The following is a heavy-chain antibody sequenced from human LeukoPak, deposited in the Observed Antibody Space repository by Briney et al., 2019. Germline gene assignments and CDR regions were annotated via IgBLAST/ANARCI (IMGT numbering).Heavy chain of an antibody. CDR3: ARGPSPLYYYDSSGYRAENWFDP. J-gene: IGHJ5*02. V-gene: IGHV1-46*01. D-gene: IGHD3-22*01. CDR2: ITPTTGGA. CDR1: GNTFSRYY. Sequence: ASVKVSCKASGNTFSRYYFHWVRQAPGQGLDWMGIITPTTGGANYAQKFQGRVAMTRDTSTSTVYMELSSLTSGDTAVYYCARGPSPLYYYDSSGYRAENWFDPWGQGTLVTVSS.